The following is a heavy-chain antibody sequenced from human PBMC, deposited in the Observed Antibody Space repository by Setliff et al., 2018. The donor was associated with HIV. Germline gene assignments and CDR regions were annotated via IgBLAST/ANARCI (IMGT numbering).Heavy chain of an antibody. J-gene: IGHJ4*02. Sequence: ASVKVSCKASGYTFTNYYMHWVRQAPGQGLEWMGVINPSSGGTHYAQKFQGRVTMARDTSTTTVYMDLSSLTSEDTAVYFCVRDRGDATIFSRGHYFDYWGPGTLVTVSS. CDR1: GYTFTNYY. CDR2: INPSSGGT. V-gene: IGHV1-46*01. CDR3: VRDRGDATIFSRGHYFDY. D-gene: IGHD3-3*01.